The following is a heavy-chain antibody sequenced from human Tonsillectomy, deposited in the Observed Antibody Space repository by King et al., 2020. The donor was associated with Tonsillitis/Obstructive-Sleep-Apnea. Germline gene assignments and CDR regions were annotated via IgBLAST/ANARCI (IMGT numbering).Heavy chain of an antibody. V-gene: IGHV4-39*01. CDR3: ARHLGFFFDY. J-gene: IGHJ4*02. Sequence: QLQLQESGPGLVKPSETLSLTCTVSGGSISSSSCYWGWIRHPPGKGLDGIGSIYFSGVTYYNPSPKSRVTISVDTPKNQFSLKLSAVTAADTAVYYCARHLGFFFDYWGQGTLVTVSS. CDR2: IYFSGVT. CDR1: GGSISSSSCY. D-gene: IGHD3-10*01.